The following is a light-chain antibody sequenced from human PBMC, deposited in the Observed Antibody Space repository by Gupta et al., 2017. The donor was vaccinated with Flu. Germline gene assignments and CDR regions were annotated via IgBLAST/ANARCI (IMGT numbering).Light chain of an antibody. CDR2: DTT. CDR1: QSVSSRY. CDR3: QQYDSSSGYT. J-gene: IGKJ2*01. V-gene: IGKV3-20*01. Sequence: TLSLSPGDRATLSCRASQSVSSRYSAWYQQKPGQAPRLLIDDTTSRATGIPDRFTGSGSGTDFTLTISRREPEDFAVYYCQQYDSSSGYTFGQGTKLEIK.